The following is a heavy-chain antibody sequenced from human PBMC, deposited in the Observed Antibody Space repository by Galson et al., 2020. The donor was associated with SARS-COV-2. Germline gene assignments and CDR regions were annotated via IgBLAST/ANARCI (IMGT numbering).Heavy chain of an antibody. J-gene: IGHJ6*02. CDR2: ISSSSSYT. CDR3: AGTPDLMVGGIDGMDV. V-gene: IGHV3-11*06. Sequence: GGSLRLSCAASGFTFSDYYMSWIRQAPGKGLEWVSYISSSSSYTNYADSVKGRFTISRDNAKNSLYLQMNSLRAEDTAVYYCAGTPDLMVGGIDGMDVWGQGTTVTVSS. D-gene: IGHD3-10*01. CDR1: GFTFSDYY.